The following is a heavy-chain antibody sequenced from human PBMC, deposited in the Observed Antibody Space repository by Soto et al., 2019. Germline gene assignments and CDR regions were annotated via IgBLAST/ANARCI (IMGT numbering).Heavy chain of an antibody. CDR2: IIPIFGTT. Sequence: QVQLVQSGAEVKKPGSSVKVSCKASGGTFSSFAISWVRQAPGQGLEWMGGIIPIFGTTNYAQKFQGRVTITADESTITAYMEVTTLRSEATAVYYCARDRGHTYDFWGQGTLVTVSS. CDR1: GGTFSSFA. J-gene: IGHJ4*02. V-gene: IGHV1-69*01. CDR3: ARDRGHTYDF.